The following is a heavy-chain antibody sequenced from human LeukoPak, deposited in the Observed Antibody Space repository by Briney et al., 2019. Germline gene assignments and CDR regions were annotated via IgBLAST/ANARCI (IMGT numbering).Heavy chain of an antibody. V-gene: IGHV3-64*01. D-gene: IGHD3-3*01. CDR1: GFTFSSYA. J-gene: IGHJ4*02. Sequence: GGSLRLSCAASGFTFSSYAMHWVRQAPGRGLEYVSAISSNGGSTYYANSVKGRFTISRDNSKNTLYLQMGSLRAEDMAVYYCARMYYDFWSGYYDYWGQGTLVTVSS. CDR2: ISSNGGST. CDR3: ARMYYDFWSGYYDY.